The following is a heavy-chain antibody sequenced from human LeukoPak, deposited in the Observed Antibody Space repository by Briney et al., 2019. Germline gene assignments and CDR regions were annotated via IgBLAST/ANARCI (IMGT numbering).Heavy chain of an antibody. CDR3: ARRLPGEMATSDLDY. CDR2: INPSGGST. CDR1: GYTFTSYY. D-gene: IGHD5-24*01. J-gene: IGHJ4*02. V-gene: IGHV1-46*01. Sequence: ASVKVSCKASGYTFTSYYMHWVRQAPGQGLEWMGIINPSGGSTSYAQKFQGRVTMTRDMSTSTVYMELSSLRSEDTAVYYCARRLPGEMATSDLDYWGQGTLVTVSS.